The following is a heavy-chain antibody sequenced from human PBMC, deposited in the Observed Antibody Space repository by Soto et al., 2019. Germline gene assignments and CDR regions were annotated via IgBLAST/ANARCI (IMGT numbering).Heavy chain of an antibody. CDR1: GYTFTNFG. CDR3: ARFASSGWFFDY. Sequence: VSCKASGYTFTNFGISWVRQAPGQGLEWMGWISAYNGNTNYAQNFQGRVTMTTDTSTSTAYMELRSLRSEDTAVYYCARFASSGWFFDYWGQGTLVTVSS. D-gene: IGHD6-19*01. V-gene: IGHV1-18*01. J-gene: IGHJ4*01. CDR2: ISAYNGNT.